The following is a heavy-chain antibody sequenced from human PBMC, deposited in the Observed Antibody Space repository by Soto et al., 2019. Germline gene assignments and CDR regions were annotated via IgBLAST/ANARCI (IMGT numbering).Heavy chain of an antibody. V-gene: IGHV4-59*01. Sequence: SETLSLTCTVSGGSISSYYWSWIRQPPGEGLEWIGYVHYRGYTDSSPSLKSRLTMSVDSSKNQFYLRLNSVTAADTAVYYCARVLEGSSFPLCDHWGQGTLVTVSS. CDR3: ARVLEGSSFPLCDH. J-gene: IGHJ5*02. CDR2: VHYRGYT. CDR1: GGSISSYY.